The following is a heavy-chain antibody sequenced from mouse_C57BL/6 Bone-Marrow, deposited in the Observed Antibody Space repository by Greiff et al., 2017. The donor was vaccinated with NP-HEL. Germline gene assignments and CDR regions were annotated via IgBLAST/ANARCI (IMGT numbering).Heavy chain of an antibody. Sequence: EVKLMESGGGLVQPGGSLKLSCAASGFTFSDYYMYWVRQTPEKRLEWVAYISNGGGSTYYPDTVKGRFTISRDNAKNTLYLQMSRLKSEDTAMYYCARHYYYGSSYPYFDVWGTGTTVTVSS. CDR3: ARHYYYGSSYPYFDV. J-gene: IGHJ1*03. V-gene: IGHV5-12*01. CDR1: GFTFSDYY. D-gene: IGHD1-1*01. CDR2: ISNGGGST.